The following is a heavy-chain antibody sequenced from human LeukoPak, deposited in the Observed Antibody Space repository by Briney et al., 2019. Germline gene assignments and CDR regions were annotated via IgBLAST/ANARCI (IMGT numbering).Heavy chain of an antibody. V-gene: IGHV3-66*02. CDR1: GFTVSSNY. Sequence: GGSLRLSCAASGFTVSSNYMSWVRQAPGKGLEWVSVIYSGGSTYYADSVKGRFTISRDNSKNTLYLQMNSLRAEDTAVYYCARDRVVVVPAAIHYYYYYYMDVWGKGTTVTVSS. J-gene: IGHJ6*03. D-gene: IGHD2-2*02. CDR2: IYSGGST. CDR3: ARDRVVVVPAAIHYYYYYYMDV.